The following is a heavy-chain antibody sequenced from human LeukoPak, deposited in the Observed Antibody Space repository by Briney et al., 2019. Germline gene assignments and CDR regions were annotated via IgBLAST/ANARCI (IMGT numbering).Heavy chain of an antibody. J-gene: IGHJ5*02. Sequence: SSETLSLTCTVSGGSISSYYWSWIRQPAGKRLEWIGRIYTSGSTNYNPSLKSRVTMSVDTSKNQFSLKLSSVTAADTAVYYCARVVVVAATRLSWFDPWGQGTLVTVSS. CDR2: IYTSGST. D-gene: IGHD2-15*01. CDR3: ARVVVVAATRLSWFDP. V-gene: IGHV4-4*07. CDR1: GGSISSYY.